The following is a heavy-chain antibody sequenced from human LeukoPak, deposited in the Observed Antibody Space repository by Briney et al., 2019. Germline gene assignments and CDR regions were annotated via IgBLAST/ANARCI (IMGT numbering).Heavy chain of an antibody. CDR1: GYTFTGYY. CDR2: INPNSGGT. D-gene: IGHD2-2*01. Sequence: ASVKVSCKASGYTFTGYYMHWVRQAPGQGLEWMGRINPNSGGTNYAQKFQGRVTMTRDTSISTAYMELSRLRSGDTAVYYCARAYCSSTSCFNWFDPWGQGTLVTVSS. V-gene: IGHV1-2*06. CDR3: ARAYCSSTSCFNWFDP. J-gene: IGHJ5*02.